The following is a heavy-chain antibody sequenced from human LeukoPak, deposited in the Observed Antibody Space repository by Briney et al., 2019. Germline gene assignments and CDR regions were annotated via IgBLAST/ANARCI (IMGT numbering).Heavy chain of an antibody. V-gene: IGHV4-31*03. CDR1: GGSTSSGGYY. CDR2: ISYSGST. J-gene: IGHJ6*02. D-gene: IGHD4-17*01. CDR3: ARDHTLDYGDYYYGLDV. Sequence: SETLSLTCTVSGGSTSSGGYYWGWIRQHPGKGLEWIAYISYSGSTYHNPSPRSRVTISLDTSKNQFSLKLSSVTAADTAVYYCARDHTLDYGDYYYGLDVWGQGTTVTVSS.